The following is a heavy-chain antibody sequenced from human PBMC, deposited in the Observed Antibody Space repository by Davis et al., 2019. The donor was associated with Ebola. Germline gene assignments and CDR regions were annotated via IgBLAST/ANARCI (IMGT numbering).Heavy chain of an antibody. V-gene: IGHV3-74*01. CDR2: ISRDGSST. J-gene: IGHJ4*02. CDR3: ARGSGSYYGGYFGY. Sequence: GESLKISCAASRFTFSTYWMSWVRQAPGKGLVWVSRISRDGSSTDYAGSVKGRFTISRDNSKSTLYVQMNSLRTEDTAVYYCARGSGSYYGGYFGYWGQGTLVTVSS. CDR1: RFTFSTYW. D-gene: IGHD1-26*01.